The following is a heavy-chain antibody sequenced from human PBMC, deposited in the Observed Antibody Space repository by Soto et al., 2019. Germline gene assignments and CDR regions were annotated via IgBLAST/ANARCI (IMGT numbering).Heavy chain of an antibody. J-gene: IGHJ4*02. CDR2: IYTSGNT. CDR3: ERACSSNSCYDVFDY. CDR1: GGSISSYY. D-gene: IGHD2-2*01. Sequence: QVQLQESGPGLLKPSETLSLTCTVSGGSISSYYWSWIRQPAGKGLEWIGRIYTSGNTNYNPSLKIRVTVSVDTSKNQFSLKLSSVTAADTAVYCCERACSSNSCYDVFDYWGQGTLVNVSS. V-gene: IGHV4-4*07.